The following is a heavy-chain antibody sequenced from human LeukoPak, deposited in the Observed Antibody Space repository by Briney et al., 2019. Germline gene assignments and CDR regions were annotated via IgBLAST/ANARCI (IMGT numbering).Heavy chain of an antibody. Sequence: PSETLSLTCTVSGGSISSSSYYWGWIRQPPGKGLEWIGSIYYSGSTYYNPSLKSRVTISVDTSKNQFSLKLSSVTAADTAVYYCAITIFGVVTAEYYFDYWGQGTLVTVSS. CDR1: GGSISSSSYY. V-gene: IGHV4-39*01. J-gene: IGHJ4*02. D-gene: IGHD3-3*01. CDR2: IYYSGST. CDR3: AITIFGVVTAEYYFDY.